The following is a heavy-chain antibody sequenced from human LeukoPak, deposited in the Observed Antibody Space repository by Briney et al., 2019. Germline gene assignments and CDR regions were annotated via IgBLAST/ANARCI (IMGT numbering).Heavy chain of an antibody. J-gene: IGHJ4*02. V-gene: IGHV3-15*05. CDR3: TKTAPHGDY. Sequence: NPGGSLRPSCLVFGSTFTNAWMSWFRQAPGKGLDWVGRIRTEADGGTADYAAPVKGRFTISRDDSNNTLLLQMNNLESEDTAVYYCTKTAPHGDYWGQGILVTVSS. D-gene: IGHD2-21*02. CDR2: IRTEADGGTA. CDR1: GSTFTNAW.